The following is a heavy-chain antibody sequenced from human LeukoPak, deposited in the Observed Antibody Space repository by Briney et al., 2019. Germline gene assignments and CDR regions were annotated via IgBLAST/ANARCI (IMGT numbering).Heavy chain of an antibody. D-gene: IGHD1-14*01. CDR3: ARHEPKSDHQNAFDI. Sequence: GSLRLFCAASGFTFSSYAMTWVRQAPGKGLEWFAYIHSSGSTNYNPSLKSRVTISVDTSKSQFSLKVTSVTAADTAVYYCARHEPKSDHQNAFDIWGQGTMVTVSS. CDR2: IHSSGST. CDR1: GFTFSSYA. J-gene: IGHJ3*02. V-gene: IGHV4-59*08.